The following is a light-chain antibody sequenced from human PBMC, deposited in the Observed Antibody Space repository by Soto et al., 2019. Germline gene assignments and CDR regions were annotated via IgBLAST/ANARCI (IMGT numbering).Light chain of an antibody. J-gene: IGKJ1*01. CDR2: GAS. V-gene: IGKV3-20*01. Sequence: EIMMTQSPGTLSLSPGERATLSCRASQSVSNKYVAWYQQKPGQAPRVLIYGASSRATGIPDRFSGSGSGTDFTLTISRLEPEDFAVYYCQQYGLSPRTFGQGTKVEIK. CDR1: QSVSNKY. CDR3: QQYGLSPRT.